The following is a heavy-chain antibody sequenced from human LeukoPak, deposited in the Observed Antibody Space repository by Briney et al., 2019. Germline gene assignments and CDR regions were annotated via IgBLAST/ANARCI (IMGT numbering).Heavy chain of an antibody. Sequence: PSETLSLTCTVSGGSISSYYWSWIRQPPGKGLEWIGYIYYSGSTNYNPSLKSRVTISVDTSKNQFSLKLSSVTAADTAVYYCAILRSSGSHTGWFDPWGQGTLVTVSS. J-gene: IGHJ5*02. D-gene: IGHD1-26*01. V-gene: IGHV4-59*08. CDR1: GGSISSYY. CDR3: AILRSSGSHTGWFDP. CDR2: IYYSGST.